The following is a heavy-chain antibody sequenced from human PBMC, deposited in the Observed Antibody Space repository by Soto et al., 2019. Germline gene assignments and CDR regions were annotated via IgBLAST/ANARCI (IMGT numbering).Heavy chain of an antibody. J-gene: IGHJ4*02. D-gene: IGHD3-22*01. V-gene: IGHV3-53*01. CDR2: IYSGGST. CDR1: GFTVSSNY. Sequence: EVQLVESGGGLIQPGGSLRLSCAASGFTVSSNYMSWVRQAPGKGLEWVSVIYSGGSTYYADSVKGRFTISRDNSKNTLYLQMNSLRAEDTAVYYCARLHYYYDSSGYQGYYFDYWGQGTLVTVSS. CDR3: ARLHYYYDSSGYQGYYFDY.